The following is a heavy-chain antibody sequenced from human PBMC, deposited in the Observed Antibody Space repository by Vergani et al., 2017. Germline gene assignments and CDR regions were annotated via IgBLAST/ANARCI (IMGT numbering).Heavy chain of an antibody. V-gene: IGHV3-9*03. CDR2: ISWNIKDV. D-gene: IGHD6-19*01. CDR1: GFTFDDYA. Sequence: EVHLVESGGGLVQPGRSLRLSCVVSGFTFDDYAIHWVRQVPGKGLEWVSGISWNIKDVGYADSVNGRFTISRDNAKNSLYLQMTSLRSEDMAFYYCTKGSYTVAAAPDLDSWGQGTMVTVSS. CDR3: TKGSYTVAAAPDLDS. J-gene: IGHJ4*02.